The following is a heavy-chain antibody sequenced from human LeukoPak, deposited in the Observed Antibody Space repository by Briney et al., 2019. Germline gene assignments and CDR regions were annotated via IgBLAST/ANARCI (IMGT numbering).Heavy chain of an antibody. J-gene: IGHJ4*02. V-gene: IGHV3-30-3*01. CDR3: ARDSYGYFDY. CDR2: ISYDGSNK. D-gene: IGHD5-18*01. CDR1: GFTFSSYA. Sequence: PGGSLRLSCAASGFTFSSYAMHWVRQAPGKGLEWVAVISYDGSNKYYADSVKGRFTISRDNSKNTLYLQMNSLRAEDTAVYYCARDSYGYFDYWGQRTLVTVSS.